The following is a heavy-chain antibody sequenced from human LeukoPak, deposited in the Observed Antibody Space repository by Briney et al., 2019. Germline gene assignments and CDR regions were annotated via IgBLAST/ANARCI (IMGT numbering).Heavy chain of an antibody. V-gene: IGHV1-8*01. J-gene: IGHJ4*02. D-gene: IGHD5-12*01. CDR3: ARGCLYSGYDFDY. CDR2: MNPNSGNT. CDR1: GYTFSSYD. Sequence: ASVKVSCKASGYTFSSYDINWVRQATGQGLEWMGWMNPNSGNTGYAQKFQGRVTMTRNTSISTAYMELSSLRSEDTAVYYCARGCLYSGYDFDYRGQGTLVTVSS.